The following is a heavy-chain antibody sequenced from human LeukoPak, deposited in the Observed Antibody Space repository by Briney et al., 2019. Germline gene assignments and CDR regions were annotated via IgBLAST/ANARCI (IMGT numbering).Heavy chain of an antibody. V-gene: IGHV3-23*01. CDR1: GFTFSSYA. D-gene: IGHD3-10*01. J-gene: IGHJ4*02. CDR2: INYSGGTT. CDR3: AKDRVPALGSYYRGAFDY. Sequence: GGSLRLSCAASGFTFSSYAMGWVRQAPGKGLEWVSSINYSGGTTYYADSVKGRFTISRDNSKNTLYLQMHSLRAEDTAVYFCAKDRVPALGSYYRGAFDYWGQGTLVPVSS.